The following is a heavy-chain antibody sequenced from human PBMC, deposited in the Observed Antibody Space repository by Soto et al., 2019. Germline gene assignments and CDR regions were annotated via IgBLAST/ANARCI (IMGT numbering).Heavy chain of an antibody. CDR3: AHRSPPPHYFGSGRQYFFDY. CDR2: IYWDDDK. J-gene: IGHJ4*02. CDR1: GFSLNTRGVG. V-gene: IGHV2-5*02. D-gene: IGHD3-10*01. Sequence: QITLKESGPTLVKPTQTLTLTCSFSGFSLNTRGVGVTWIRQPPGKTLEWLALIYWDDDKRYSPSLENRLTITKDTSKNQVVLTLANVDHVDTATYYCAHRSPPPHYFGSGRQYFFDYWGQGALVTVSS.